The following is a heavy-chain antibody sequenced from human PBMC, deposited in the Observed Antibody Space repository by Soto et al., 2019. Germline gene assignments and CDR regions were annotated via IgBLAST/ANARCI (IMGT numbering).Heavy chain of an antibody. V-gene: IGHV4-30-4*01. CDR1: GDSISSVDYF. J-gene: IGHJ5*01. D-gene: IGHD2-8*01. CDR3: ARGRYCINGRCFPNWFDS. Sequence: SETLSLTCSVSGDSISSVDYFWAWIRQPPGQALEYIGYIYKSATTYYNPSFESRVAISLDTSRSQFSLNVTSVTAADTAVYFCARGRYCINGRCFPNWFDSWGQGTLVTVSS. CDR2: IYKSATT.